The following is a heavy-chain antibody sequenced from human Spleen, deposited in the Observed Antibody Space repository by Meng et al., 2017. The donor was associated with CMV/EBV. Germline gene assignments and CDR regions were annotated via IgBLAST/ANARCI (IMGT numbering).Heavy chain of an antibody. CDR2: INHSGST. CDR1: GGSFSGYY. CDR3: ARGARPGRYYYGMDV. J-gene: IGHJ6*02. D-gene: IGHD6-6*01. Sequence: SETLSLTCAVYGGSFSGYYWSWIRQPPGKGLEWIGEINHSGSTNYNPSLKSRVTISVDTSKNQFSLKLSSVTAADTAVYYCARGARPGRYYYGMDVWGQGTTVTVSS. V-gene: IGHV4-34*01.